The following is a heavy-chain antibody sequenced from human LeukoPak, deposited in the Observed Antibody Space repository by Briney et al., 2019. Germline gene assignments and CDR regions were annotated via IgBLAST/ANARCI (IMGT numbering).Heavy chain of an antibody. D-gene: IGHD3-3*01. CDR1: GGSISSCGYS. Sequence: SETLSLTCTVSGGSISSCGYSWSWIRQPPGTGLEWIGYIYHSGSTYYNPSLKSRVTISVDRSKNQFSLKLSSVTAADTAVYYCARGYNDFWSGYTTWNWFDPWGQGTLVTVSS. CDR3: ARGYNDFWSGYTTWNWFDP. CDR2: IYHSGST. J-gene: IGHJ5*02. V-gene: IGHV4-30-2*01.